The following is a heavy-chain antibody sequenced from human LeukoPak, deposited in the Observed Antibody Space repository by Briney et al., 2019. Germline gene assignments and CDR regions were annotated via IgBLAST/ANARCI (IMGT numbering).Heavy chain of an antibody. Sequence: KKSGPTLVNPTQTLTLTCTFSGFSLTTSGVTVGWIRQPPGKALEWLALIYWDDDKLYSPSLKSRLTITKDTSKSQVVLTTTNMDPVDTGTYYCAGGSGRTFDYWGQGTLVTVSS. CDR2: IYWDDDK. CDR3: AGGSGRTFDY. J-gene: IGHJ4*02. D-gene: IGHD6-19*01. CDR1: GFSLTTSGVT. V-gene: IGHV2-5*02.